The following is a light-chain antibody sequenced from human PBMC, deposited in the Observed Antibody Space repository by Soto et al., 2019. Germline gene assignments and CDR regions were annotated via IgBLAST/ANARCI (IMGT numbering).Light chain of an antibody. CDR2: EGS. CDR1: SSDVGSYNL. J-gene: IGLJ2*01. Sequence: QSALTQPASVSGSPGQSITISCTGTSSDVGSYNLVSWYQQHPGKAPKLMMYEGSKRPSGVSNRFSGSKSGNTASLTISGRQAEDEADYYCCSYAGSRTWVFGGGTKLTVL. CDR3: CSYAGSRTWV. V-gene: IGLV2-23*01.